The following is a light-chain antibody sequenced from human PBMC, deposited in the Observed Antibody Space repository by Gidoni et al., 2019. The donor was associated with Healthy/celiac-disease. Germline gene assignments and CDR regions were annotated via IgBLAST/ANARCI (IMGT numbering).Light chain of an antibody. J-gene: IGKJ1*01. Sequence: DIQKTQSPSTLSASVGDRDTITCRASQSISSWLAWYQQKPGKAPKLLIYKASSLESGIPSRFSGSGTGTEFTLTISSLQPDDFATYYCQRYNSYSPWTFGQGTKVEIK. CDR1: QSISSW. V-gene: IGKV1-5*03. CDR3: QRYNSYSPWT. CDR2: KAS.